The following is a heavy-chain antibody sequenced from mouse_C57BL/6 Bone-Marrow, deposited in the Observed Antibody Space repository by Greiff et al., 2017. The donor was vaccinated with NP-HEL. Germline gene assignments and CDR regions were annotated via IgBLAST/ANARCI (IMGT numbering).Heavy chain of an antibody. CDR2: IYPGGGYT. CDR3: AREGNYYGSSYAYWYFDV. V-gene: IGHV1-63*01. Sequence: VQLQESGAELVRPGTSVKMSCKASGYTFTNYWIGWAKQRPGHGLEWIGDIYPGGGYTNYNEKFKGKATLTADKSSSTAYMQFSSLTSEDSAIYYCAREGNYYGSSYAYWYFDVWGTGTTVTVSS. D-gene: IGHD1-1*01. CDR1: GYTFTNYW. J-gene: IGHJ1*03.